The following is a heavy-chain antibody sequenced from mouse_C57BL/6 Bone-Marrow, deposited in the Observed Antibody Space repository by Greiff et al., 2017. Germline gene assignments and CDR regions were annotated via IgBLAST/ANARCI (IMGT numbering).Heavy chain of an antibody. J-gene: IGHJ4*01. V-gene: IGHV1-80*01. CDR3: ARKDYYAMDY. CDR1: GYAFSSYW. Sequence: VQRVESGAELVKPGASVKISCKASGYAFSSYWMNWVKQRPGKGLEWIGQIYPGDGDTNYNGKFKGKATLTADKSSSTAYMQLSSLTSEDSAVYFCARKDYYAMDYWGQGTSVTVSS. CDR2: IYPGDGDT.